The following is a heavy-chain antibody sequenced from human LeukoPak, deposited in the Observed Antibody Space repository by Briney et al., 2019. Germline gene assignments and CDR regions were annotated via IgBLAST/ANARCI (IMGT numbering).Heavy chain of an antibody. CDR3: VTVRDY. J-gene: IGHJ4*02. CDR2: IKPDGSAK. V-gene: IGHV3-7*05. CDR1: GYTFSDYW. Sequence: GGSLRLSCVVPGYTFSDYWMNWVRQAPGKGLEWVANIKPDGSAKYYVDSVKGRFIISRDNAKNSLYLQMNSLRAEDTAVYYCVTVRDYWGQGTPVTVSS.